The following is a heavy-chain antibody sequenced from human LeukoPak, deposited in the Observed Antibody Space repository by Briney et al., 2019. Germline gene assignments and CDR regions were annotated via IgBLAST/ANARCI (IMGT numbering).Heavy chain of an antibody. V-gene: IGHV3-9*01. Sequence: GGSLRLSCAASGFTFDVYAMHWVRQAPGKGLEWVSGISWNSGSIGYADSVKGRFTISRDNAKNSLYLQMNSLRAEDTALYYCAKDWTPAALGLFDYWGQGTLVTVSS. CDR2: ISWNSGSI. J-gene: IGHJ4*02. CDR3: AKDWTPAALGLFDY. D-gene: IGHD2-2*01. CDR1: GFTFDVYA.